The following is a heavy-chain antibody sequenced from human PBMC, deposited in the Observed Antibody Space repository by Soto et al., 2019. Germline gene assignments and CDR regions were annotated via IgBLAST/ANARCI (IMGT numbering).Heavy chain of an antibody. CDR2: IYYSGST. Sequence: PSETLSLTCTVSGGSISSGDYYWSWIRQPPGKGLEWIGYIYYSGSTYYNPSLKSRVTISVDTSKNQFSLKLSSVTAADTAVYYCARAPNEYSSSYQIWFDPWGQGTLVTVSS. D-gene: IGHD6-13*01. CDR1: GGSISSGDYY. CDR3: ARAPNEYSSSYQIWFDP. J-gene: IGHJ5*02. V-gene: IGHV4-30-4*01.